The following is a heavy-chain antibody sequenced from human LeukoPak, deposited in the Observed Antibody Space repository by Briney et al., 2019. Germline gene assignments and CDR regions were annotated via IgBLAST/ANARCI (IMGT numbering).Heavy chain of an antibody. CDR1: GFTFSSYS. D-gene: IGHD5-18*01. CDR3: ARDPARGYSYGALY. J-gene: IGHJ4*02. CDR2: ISSSSSTI. V-gene: IGHV3-48*04. Sequence: GGSLRLSCAASGFTFSSYSMDWVRQAPGKGLEWVSYISSSSSTIYYADSVKGRFTISRDNAKNSLYLQMNSLRAEDTAVYYCARDPARGYSYGALYWGQGTLVTVSS.